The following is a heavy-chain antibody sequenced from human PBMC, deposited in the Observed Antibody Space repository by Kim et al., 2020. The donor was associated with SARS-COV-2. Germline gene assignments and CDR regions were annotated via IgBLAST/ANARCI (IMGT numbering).Heavy chain of an antibody. J-gene: IGHJ5*02. Sequence: PAPKSRVTISVDTSKNQFALKLSPVTAADTAVYYCAREGVRGVSGRWFDPWGQGTLVTVSS. CDR3: AREGVRGVSGRWFDP. V-gene: IGHV4-61*02. D-gene: IGHD3-10*01.